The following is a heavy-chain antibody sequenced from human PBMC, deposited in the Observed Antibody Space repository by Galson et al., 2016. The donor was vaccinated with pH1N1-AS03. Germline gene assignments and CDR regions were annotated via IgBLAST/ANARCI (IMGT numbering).Heavy chain of an antibody. CDR3: AKPIRLSGYTYGVDH. J-gene: IGHJ4*02. CDR2: ISGVNDGR. D-gene: IGHD5-18*01. V-gene: IGHV3-23*01. CDR1: GFSFSNSA. Sequence: SLRLSCAASGFSFSNSAMYWVRQAPGKGLEWVSSISGVNDGRHYADSVKGRFTISRDNFKNMVYLQMYNLGAEDTAVYLCAKPIRLSGYTYGVDHWGQGTLVTVSS.